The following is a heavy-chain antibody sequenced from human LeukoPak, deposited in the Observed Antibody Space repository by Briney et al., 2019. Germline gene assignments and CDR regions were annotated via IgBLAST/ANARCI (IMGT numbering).Heavy chain of an antibody. CDR2: ISAYNGNT. D-gene: IGHD3-22*01. J-gene: IGHJ4*02. Sequence: GASVKVSCKASGYTFTSYGISWVRQAPGQGLEWMGWISAYNGNTNYAQKLQGRVTMTTDTSTSTAYMELRSLRSDDTAVYYCARPRNYYYDSSGSPYYFDYWGQGTLVTVSS. CDR3: ARPRNYYYDSSGSPYYFDY. V-gene: IGHV1-18*01. CDR1: GYTFTSYG.